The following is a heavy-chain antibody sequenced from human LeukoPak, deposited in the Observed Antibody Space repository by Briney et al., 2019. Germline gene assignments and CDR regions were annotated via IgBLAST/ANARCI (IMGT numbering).Heavy chain of an antibody. J-gene: IGHJ5*02. CDR3: VRDVGNYDSRGYYLGWFGP. Sequence: ASVKVSCKASGYTFRNYAINWVRQAPGQGLEWMGWTDRNTGNLTYAQGFTGRFVFSLDTSVTTAYLQISSLKAEDTAVYYCVRDVGNYDSRGYYLGWFGPWGQGTLVTVFS. V-gene: IGHV7-4-1*02. CDR2: TDRNTGNL. D-gene: IGHD3-22*01. CDR1: GYTFRNYA.